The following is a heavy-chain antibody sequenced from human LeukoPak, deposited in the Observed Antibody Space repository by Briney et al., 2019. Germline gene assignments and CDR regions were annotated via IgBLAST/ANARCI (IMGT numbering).Heavy chain of an antibody. CDR1: GYTFTGYY. CDR2: INPNSGGT. V-gene: IGHV1-2*02. D-gene: IGHD6-19*01. J-gene: IGHJ6*02. Sequence: ASVKVSCKASGYTFTGYYMHWVRQAPGQGLEWMGWINPNSGGTNYAQKFQGRVTMTRDTSISTAYMELSRLRPDDTAVYYCARVLAVAGTGGMDVWGQGTTVTVSS. CDR3: ARVLAVAGTGGMDV.